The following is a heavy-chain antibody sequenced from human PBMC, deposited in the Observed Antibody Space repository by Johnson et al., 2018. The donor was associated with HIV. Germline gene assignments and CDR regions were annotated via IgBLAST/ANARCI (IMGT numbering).Heavy chain of an antibody. D-gene: IGHD6-13*01. CDR1: GFTFSSYG. J-gene: IGHJ3*02. V-gene: IGHV3-30*03. CDR2: ISYDGSNK. Sequence: QMQLVESGGGVVQPGKSLRLSCAASGFTFSSYGMHWVRQAPGKGLEWVTIISYDGSNKYYADSVKGRFTISRDNSKNTLYLQMNSLRAEDTAVYYCARDPRSSSWYYYSNDAFDIWGQGTMVTVSS. CDR3: ARDPRSSSWYYYSNDAFDI.